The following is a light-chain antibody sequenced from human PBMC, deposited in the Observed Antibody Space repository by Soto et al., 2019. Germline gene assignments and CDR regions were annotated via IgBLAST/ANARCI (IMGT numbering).Light chain of an antibody. Sequence: EIVLTQSPATLSLSPGDRATLSCRASQSVSNYLAWYQQKPGQPPRLLIYDASNRATGIPARFSGSGSGTDFTLTISSLEPEDFAVYYCQQRTNWPLFGPGTKVDIK. J-gene: IGKJ3*01. CDR2: DAS. CDR3: QQRTNWPL. CDR1: QSVSNY. V-gene: IGKV3-11*01.